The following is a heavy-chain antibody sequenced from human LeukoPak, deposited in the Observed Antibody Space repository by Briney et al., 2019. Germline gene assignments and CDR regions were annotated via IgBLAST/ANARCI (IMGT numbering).Heavy chain of an antibody. D-gene: IGHD2-2*01. CDR2: IIPIFGTA. V-gene: IGHV1-69*13. CDR1: GGTFSSYA. J-gene: IGHJ6*03. CDR3: ARDPGVVPAAMSPDYYYYYMDV. Sequence: GASVKVSCKASGGTFSSYAISWVRQAPGQGLEWMGGIIPIFGTANYAQKFQGRVTITADESTSTAYMELSSLRSEDTAVYYCARDPGVVPAAMSPDYYYYYMDVWGKGTTVTASS.